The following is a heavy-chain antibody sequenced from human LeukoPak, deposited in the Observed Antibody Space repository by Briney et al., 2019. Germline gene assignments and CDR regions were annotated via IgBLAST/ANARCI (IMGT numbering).Heavy chain of an antibody. CDR1: GFTFSSYG. CDR3: AKPGVLRY. CDR2: ISYDGSNK. V-gene: IGHV3-30*18. D-gene: IGHD3-3*01. Sequence: PGVSLRLSCAASGFTFSSYGMHWVCHAPGKGLEWVAVISYDGSNKYYADSVKGRFTISRDNSKNTLYLQMNSLRAEDTAVYYCAKPGVLRYWGQGTLVAVSS. J-gene: IGHJ4*02.